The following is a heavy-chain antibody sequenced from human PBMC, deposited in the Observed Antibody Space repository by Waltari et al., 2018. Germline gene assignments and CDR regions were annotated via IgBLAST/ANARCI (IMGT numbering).Heavy chain of an antibody. CDR2: SYGDGDR. CDR3: AHRMVRVSNAFDT. CDR1: GFSLNDGGMG. D-gene: IGHD2-8*01. J-gene: IGHJ3*02. Sequence: QITLKESGPTLVRPTETLTLTCTLSGFSLNDGGMGVGWVRQPPGKALEWLALSYGDGDRRYSPRLKTRLSITKDTPKTQVVLTMRKVDPMDSGTYFCAHRMVRVSNAFDTWGQGILVTVSS. V-gene: IGHV2-5*02.